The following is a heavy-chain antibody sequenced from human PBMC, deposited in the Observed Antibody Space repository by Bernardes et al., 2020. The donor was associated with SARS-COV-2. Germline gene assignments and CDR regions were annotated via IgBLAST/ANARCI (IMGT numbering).Heavy chain of an antibody. CDR1: GIPFSVTA. Sequence: GGSLRLSCAASGIPFSVTAMEWFRQTAGKGPQWVSSISDTGGGTDYADSVKGRFTISRDNSKNTLYLQMNSLRAEDTAVYYCAKFGYCSSTSCYGFDYWGQGTLVTVSS. D-gene: IGHD2-2*01. CDR3: AKFGYCSSTSCYGFDY. V-gene: IGHV3-23*01. J-gene: IGHJ4*02. CDR2: ISDTGGGT.